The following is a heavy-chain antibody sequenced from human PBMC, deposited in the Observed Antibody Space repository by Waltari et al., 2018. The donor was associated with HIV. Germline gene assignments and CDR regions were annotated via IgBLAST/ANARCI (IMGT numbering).Heavy chain of an antibody. CDR1: GFTFSSYG. CDR3: AKERCTNGVCSKVGRGD. V-gene: IGHV3-30*18. J-gene: IGHJ4*02. Sequence: GGGVVQPGRSMRLSCAASGFTFSSYGMHWVRQAPGKGLEWVAVISYDGSNKYYADSVKGRFTISRDNSKNTLYLQMNSLRAEDTAVYYCAKERCTNGVCSKVGRGDWGQGTLVTVSS. D-gene: IGHD2-8*01. CDR2: ISYDGSNK.